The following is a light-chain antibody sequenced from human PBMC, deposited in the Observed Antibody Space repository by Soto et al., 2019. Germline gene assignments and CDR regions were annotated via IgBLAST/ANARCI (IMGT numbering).Light chain of an antibody. CDR3: HQYFNWPLTWT. Sequence: EIVMTQSPATLSVSPGERATLSCRASQSVNSNYLAWYQQKPGQAPRLLIYDASNRATGIPARFSGSGSGTDFTLTISSLEPEDSAFYYCHQYFNWPLTWTFGPGNQV. CDR1: QSVNSNY. V-gene: IGKV3-11*01. CDR2: DAS. J-gene: IGKJ1*01.